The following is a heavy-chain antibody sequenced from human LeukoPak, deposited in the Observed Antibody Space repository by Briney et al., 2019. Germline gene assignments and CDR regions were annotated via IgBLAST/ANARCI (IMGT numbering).Heavy chain of an antibody. V-gene: IGHV4-4*02. J-gene: IGHJ4*02. Sequence: SGTLSLTCAVSGASISSSNWWSWVRQPPGKGLEWNGEIYHSGSTNYNPSLKSRVTISVDKSKNQFSLKLSSVTAADTAVYYCARDRAAAGNFDYWGQGTLVTVSS. CDR1: GASISSSNW. CDR3: ARDRAAAGNFDY. D-gene: IGHD6-13*01. CDR2: IYHSGST.